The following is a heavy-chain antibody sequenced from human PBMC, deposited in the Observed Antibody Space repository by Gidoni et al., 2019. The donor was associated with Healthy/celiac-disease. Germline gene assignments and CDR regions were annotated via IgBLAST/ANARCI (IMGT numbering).Heavy chain of an antibody. CDR3: ARLYGDHWYYYYYGMDV. J-gene: IGHJ6*02. CDR2: IYTSGST. CDR1: GGSISSGSYY. V-gene: IGHV4-61*02. Sequence: QVQLQESGPGLVKPSQTLSPTCTVSGGSISSGSYYWSWIRQPAGKGLEWIGRIYTSGSTNYNPSLKRRGTISVDTSKNQFSLKLSSVTAADTAVYYCARLYGDHWYYYYYGMDVWGQGTTVTVSS. D-gene: IGHD4-17*01.